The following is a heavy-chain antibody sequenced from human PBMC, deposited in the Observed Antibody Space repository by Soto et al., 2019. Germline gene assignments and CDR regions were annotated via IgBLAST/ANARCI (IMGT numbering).Heavy chain of an antibody. CDR1: GFTFSSYA. J-gene: IGHJ4*02. D-gene: IGHD5-18*01. Sequence: ESGGGVVQPGRSLRLSCAASGFTFSSYAMHWVRQAPGKGLEWVAVISYDGSNKYYADSVKGRFTISRDNSKNTLYLQMNSLRAEDTAVYYCARDPGDSYGQGFDYWGQGTLVTVSS. CDR3: ARDPGDSYGQGFDY. V-gene: IGHV3-30-3*01. CDR2: ISYDGSNK.